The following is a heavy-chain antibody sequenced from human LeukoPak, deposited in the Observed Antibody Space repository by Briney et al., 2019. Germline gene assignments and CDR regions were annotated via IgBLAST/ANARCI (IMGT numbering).Heavy chain of an antibody. Sequence: GASVKVSCKASGYTFTSYYMHWVRQAPGQGLEWMGIINPSGGSTSYAQKFQGRVTMTRDMSTSTVYMELCSLRSEDTAVYYCAVDIVGATFRYFDYWGQGTLSPSPQ. V-gene: IGHV1-46*01. CDR1: GYTFTSYY. D-gene: IGHD1-26*01. CDR2: INPSGGST. CDR3: AVDIVGATFRYFDY. J-gene: IGHJ4*02.